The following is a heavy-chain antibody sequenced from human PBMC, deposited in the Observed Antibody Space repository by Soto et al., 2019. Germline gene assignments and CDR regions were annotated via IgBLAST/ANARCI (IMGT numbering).Heavy chain of an antibody. D-gene: IGHD2-2*01. CDR1: GFSLSTSGMR. CDR2: IDWDDDK. CDR3: ARMYWGYCSSTRCYGMDF. V-gene: IGHV2-70*04. Sequence: SGPTLVNPTQTLTLTCTFSGFSLSTSGMRVSWIRQPPGKALEWLARIDWDDDKFYSTSLKTRLTISKDTSKNQVVLTMTNMDPVDTATYYCARMYWGYCSSTRCYGMDFWGQGTTVTVSS. J-gene: IGHJ6*02.